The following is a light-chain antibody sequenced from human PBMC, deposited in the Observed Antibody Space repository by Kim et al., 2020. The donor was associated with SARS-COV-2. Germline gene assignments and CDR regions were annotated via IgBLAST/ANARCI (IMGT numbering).Light chain of an antibody. CDR2: DAS. CDR3: QQRSNWPPALT. J-gene: IGKJ4*01. CDR1: QNINNK. Sequence: PGERATLSCRASQNINNKLAWYQQKPGQAPRLLIYDASNRATGVPARFSGSGSGTDFTLTISSLQSEDFAVYYCQQRSNWPPALTFGGGTKVDIK. V-gene: IGKV3-11*01.